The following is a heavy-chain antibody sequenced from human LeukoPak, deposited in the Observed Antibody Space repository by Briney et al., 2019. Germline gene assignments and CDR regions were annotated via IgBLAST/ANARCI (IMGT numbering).Heavy chain of an antibody. CDR3: ARDQAGYSYGFGWFDP. CDR1: GYTFTGYY. J-gene: IGHJ5*02. Sequence: GASVKVSCKASGYTFTGYYMHWVRQAPGQGLEWMGGIIPIFGTANYAQKFQGRVTITADKSTSTAYMELSSLRSEDTAVYYCARDQAGYSYGFGWFDPWGQGTLVTVSS. D-gene: IGHD5-18*01. CDR2: IIPIFGTA. V-gene: IGHV1-69*06.